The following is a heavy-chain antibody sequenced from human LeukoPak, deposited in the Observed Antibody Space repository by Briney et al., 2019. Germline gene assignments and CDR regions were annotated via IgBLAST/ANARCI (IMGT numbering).Heavy chain of an antibody. CDR2: ISYDGSNK. Sequence: PGRSLRLSCAASGFTFSSYAMHWVRQAPGKGLEWVAVISYDGSNKYYADSVKGRFTISRDNSKNTLYLQMNSRRAEDTAVDYCARDPVATINYFDYWGQGTLVTVSS. CDR1: GFTFSSYA. D-gene: IGHD5-12*01. CDR3: ARDPVATINYFDY. V-gene: IGHV3-30*04. J-gene: IGHJ4*02.